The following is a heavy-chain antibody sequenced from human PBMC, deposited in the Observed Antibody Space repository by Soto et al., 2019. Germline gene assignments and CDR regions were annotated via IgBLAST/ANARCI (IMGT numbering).Heavy chain of an antibody. CDR3: AKDSEIYGDYVSYYFDY. CDR2: ISYDGSNK. CDR1: GFTFSSYG. Sequence: PGGSLRLSCAASGFTFSSYGMHWVRQAPGKGLEWVAVISYDGSNKYYADSVKGRFTISRDNSKNTLYLQMNSLRAEDTAVYYCAKDSEIYGDYVSYYFDYWGQGTLVTVSS. J-gene: IGHJ4*02. V-gene: IGHV3-30*18. D-gene: IGHD4-17*01.